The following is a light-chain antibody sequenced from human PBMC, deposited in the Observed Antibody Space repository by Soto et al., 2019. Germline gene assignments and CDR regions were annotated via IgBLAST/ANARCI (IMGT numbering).Light chain of an antibody. Sequence: QAVVTQEPSLTVSPGGTVTLTCGSSTGAVTSGHYPHWFQQKPGQAPRTLIYDTSNRHSWTPARLSGSLLGGKAALTLSDAQPEDEADYYCLLIYQGVGEVLGTGTKLTVL. V-gene: IGLV7-46*01. CDR1: TGAVTSGHY. CDR3: LLIYQGVGEV. J-gene: IGLJ1*01. CDR2: DTS.